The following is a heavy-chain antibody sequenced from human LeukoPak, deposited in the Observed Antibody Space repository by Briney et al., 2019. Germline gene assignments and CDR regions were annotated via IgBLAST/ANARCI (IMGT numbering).Heavy chain of an antibody. Sequence: GGSLRLSCAASGFTFSSYWMSWVRQAPGKGLEWVANIKQAGSEKYYVDSVKGRFTISRDNAKNSLYLQMNSLRADDTVVYYCARHPYSSSPTPFDYWGQGTLVTVSS. CDR1: GFTFSSYW. CDR2: IKQAGSEK. V-gene: IGHV3-7*03. J-gene: IGHJ4*02. D-gene: IGHD6-13*01. CDR3: ARHPYSSSPTPFDY.